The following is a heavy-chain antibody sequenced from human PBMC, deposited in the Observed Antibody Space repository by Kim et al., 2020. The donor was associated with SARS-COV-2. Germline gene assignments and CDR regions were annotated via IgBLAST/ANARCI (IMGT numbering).Heavy chain of an antibody. CDR3: ARDSDDILTGYYYFDY. Sequence: ASVKVSCKASGYTFTSYAMNWVRQAPGQGLEWMGWINTNTGNPTYAQGFTGRFVFSLDTSVSTAYLQISSLKAEDTAVYYCARDSDDILTGYYYFDYWGQGTLVTVSS. D-gene: IGHD3-9*01. V-gene: IGHV7-4-1*02. J-gene: IGHJ4*02. CDR2: INTNTGNP. CDR1: GYTFTSYA.